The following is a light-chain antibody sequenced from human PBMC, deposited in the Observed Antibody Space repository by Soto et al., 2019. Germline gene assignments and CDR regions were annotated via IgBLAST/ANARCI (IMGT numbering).Light chain of an antibody. V-gene: IGLV2-18*02. CDR3: NSYTGSSTYV. Sequence: SALTQPPCVSGSPGQSVAISCTGTSSDVGSYNRVSWYQQPPGAAPKLMIYEVSNRPSGVPDRFSGSKSGNTASLTISGLQAEDEADYYCNSYTGSSTYVFGTGRKVTVL. CDR1: SSDVGSYNR. J-gene: IGLJ1*01. CDR2: EVS.